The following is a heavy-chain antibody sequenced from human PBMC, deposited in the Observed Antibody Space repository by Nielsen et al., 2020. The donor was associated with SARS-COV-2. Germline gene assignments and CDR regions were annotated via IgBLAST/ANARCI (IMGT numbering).Heavy chain of an antibody. D-gene: IGHD2-15*01. Sequence: WLRQPPGKGLEWIGSIYYSGSTYYNPSFKSRLTISIDTSKNQFSLKLSSVTAADTAVYYCARQTVYCSGGSCYSESLSFDYWGQGTLVTVSS. CDR2: IYYSGST. V-gene: IGHV4-39*01. CDR3: ARQTVYCSGGSCYSESLSFDY. J-gene: IGHJ4*02.